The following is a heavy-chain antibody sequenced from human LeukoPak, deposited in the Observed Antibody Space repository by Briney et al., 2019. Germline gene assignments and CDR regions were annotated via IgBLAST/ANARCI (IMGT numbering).Heavy chain of an antibody. CDR2: IKQDGSEK. D-gene: IGHD1-26*01. CDR3: ARVREKWELQAGQAFDI. V-gene: IGHV3-7*01. CDR1: GFTFSSYW. J-gene: IGHJ3*02. Sequence: GGSLRLSCAASGFTFSSYWMSWVRQAPGKGLEWVANIKQDGSEKYYVDSVKGRFTISRDNAKNSLYLQMNSLRAEDTAVYYCARVREKWELQAGQAFDIWGQGTMVTVSS.